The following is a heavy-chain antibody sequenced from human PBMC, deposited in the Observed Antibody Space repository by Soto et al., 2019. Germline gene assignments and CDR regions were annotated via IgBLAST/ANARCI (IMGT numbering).Heavy chain of an antibody. CDR3: ARDGYSTSSDWPWFDP. CDR1: GFTFVVYP. V-gene: IGHV3-48*02. D-gene: IGHD6-6*01. CDR2: ITSSGTTI. Sequence: EAQLVESGGGLFQPGGSLRLSCPASGFTFVVYPMHWFRRSPGRGLSGFSSITSSGTTISYADSVKGRFTISRDNAKSSLFLQMDTLRDEDTAVYYCARDGYSTSSDWPWFDPWGQGTLVTVSS. J-gene: IGHJ5*02.